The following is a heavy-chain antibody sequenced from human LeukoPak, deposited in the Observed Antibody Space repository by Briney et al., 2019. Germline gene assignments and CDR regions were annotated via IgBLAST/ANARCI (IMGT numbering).Heavy chain of an antibody. V-gene: IGHV4-39*07. J-gene: IGHJ4*02. CDR2: IYYSGST. Sequence: SETLSLTCTVSGGSISSSSYYWGWIRQPPGKGLEWIGSIYYSGSTYYNPSLKSRVTISVDTSKNQFSLKLSSVTAADTAVYYCARDTQQWLAPFDYWGQGTLVTVSS. CDR3: ARDTQQWLAPFDY. CDR1: GGSISSSSYY. D-gene: IGHD6-19*01.